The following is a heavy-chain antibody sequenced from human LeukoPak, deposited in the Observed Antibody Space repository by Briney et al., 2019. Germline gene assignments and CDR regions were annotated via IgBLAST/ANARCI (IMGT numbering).Heavy chain of an antibody. D-gene: IGHD2-8*01. CDR3: TRHENCTNGVCSTVHYYYYMDV. CDR2: TYHSGNT. CDR1: GGSISSSDYY. Sequence: SETLSLTCTVSGGSISSSDYYWGWIRQPPGKGLEWIGSTYHSGNTYYNPSLKSRVTISVDTSKNQLSLKLSSVTAADTAVYYCTRHENCTNGVCSTVHYYYYMDVWGKGPTVTVSS. V-gene: IGHV4-39*01. J-gene: IGHJ6*03.